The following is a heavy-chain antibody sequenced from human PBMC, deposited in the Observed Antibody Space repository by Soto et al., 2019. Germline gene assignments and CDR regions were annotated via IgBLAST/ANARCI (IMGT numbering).Heavy chain of an antibody. V-gene: IGHV4-30-4*01. J-gene: IGHJ6*02. CDR1: GGSISSGDYY. CDR2: IYYSGST. D-gene: IGHD3-10*01. Sequence: SETLSLTCTVSGGSISSGDYYWSWIRQPPGKGLEWIGYIYYSGSTYYNPSLKSRVTISVDTSKNQFSLKLSSVTAADTAVYYCAQSGEFPYYYGMDVWGQGTTVTVSS. CDR3: AQSGEFPYYYGMDV.